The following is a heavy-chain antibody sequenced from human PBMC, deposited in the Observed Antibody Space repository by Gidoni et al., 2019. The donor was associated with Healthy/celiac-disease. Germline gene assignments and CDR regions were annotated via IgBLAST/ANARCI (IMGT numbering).Heavy chain of an antibody. CDR2: IYPGDSDT. D-gene: IGHD6-13*01. Sequence: EVQLVQSGAEVTKSGASRKISCKGSGYSFTSYWIGWVRQMPGKGLDGMGIIYPGDSDTRYSPSFQGQVTISADKSISTAYLQWSSLKASDTAMYYCARTLYRTLYSSSPVESWGQGTLVTVSS. CDR3: ARTLYRTLYSSSPVES. CDR1: GYSFTSYW. J-gene: IGHJ5*01. V-gene: IGHV5-51*01.